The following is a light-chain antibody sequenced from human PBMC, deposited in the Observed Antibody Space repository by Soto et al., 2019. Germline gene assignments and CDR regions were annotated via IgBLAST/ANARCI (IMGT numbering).Light chain of an antibody. CDR1: SSDVGNYNL. CDR2: EGS. Sequence: QSALTQPASVSGSPGQSITISCTGSSSDVGNYNLVSWYQRHPGKAPKLIIYEGSKRPSGVSNRFSGSKSGNTASLTISGVQAEDEADYYCCSYAGSTTWVFGGGTKLTVL. J-gene: IGLJ3*02. V-gene: IGLV2-23*01. CDR3: CSYAGSTTWV.